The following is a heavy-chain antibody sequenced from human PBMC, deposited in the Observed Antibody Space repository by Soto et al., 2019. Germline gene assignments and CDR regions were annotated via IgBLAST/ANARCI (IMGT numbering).Heavy chain of an antibody. Sequence: KTSETLSLTCTVSGGSISSGYYWSWIRQPPGKGLEWIGEINYSGSTNYNPSLKSRVTISVDTPKNQLSLKLSSVTAADTAVYYCARTYGSGSRGTLDIWGQGTMVTVSS. CDR2: INYSGST. CDR1: GGSISSGYY. CDR3: ARTYGSGSRGTLDI. J-gene: IGHJ3*02. V-gene: IGHV4-34*01. D-gene: IGHD3-10*01.